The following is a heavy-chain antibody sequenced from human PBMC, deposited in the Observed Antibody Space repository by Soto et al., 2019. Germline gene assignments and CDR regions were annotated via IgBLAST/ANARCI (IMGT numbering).Heavy chain of an antibody. Sequence: EVQLVESGGTLVQPGGSLRLSCAASGFDASVNYMTWVRQTPVKGLEWVSAINSGGNTVYADSVKGRFTISRDNSKNTLYLQMNSLRVEDTAMYYCVRENYYYGMDVWGQGTAVTVSS. CDR1: GFDASVNY. CDR2: INSGGNT. J-gene: IGHJ6*02. CDR3: VRENYYYGMDV. V-gene: IGHV3-66*01.